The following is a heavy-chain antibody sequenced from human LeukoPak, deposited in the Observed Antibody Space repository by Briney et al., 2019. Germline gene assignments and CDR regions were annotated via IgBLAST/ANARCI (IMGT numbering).Heavy chain of an antibody. Sequence: SETLSLTCTVSGGSISSSSYYWSWIRQPAGKGLEWIGRIYTSGSTNYNPSLKSRVTISVDTSKNQFSLKLSSVTAADTAVYYCARSPPDYDFWSGPGYYYYYYYMDVWGKGTTVTVSS. V-gene: IGHV4-61*02. D-gene: IGHD3-3*01. CDR3: ARSPPDYDFWSGPGYYYYYYYMDV. J-gene: IGHJ6*03. CDR1: GGSISSSSYY. CDR2: IYTSGST.